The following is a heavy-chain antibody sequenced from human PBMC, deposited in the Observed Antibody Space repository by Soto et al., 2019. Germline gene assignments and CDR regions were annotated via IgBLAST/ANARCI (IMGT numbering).Heavy chain of an antibody. CDR2: ISAYNGNT. J-gene: IGHJ6*02. CDR1: GYTFTSYG. Sequence: QVQLVQSGAEVKKPGASVKVSCKASGYTFTSYGISWVRQAPGQGLEWMGWISAYNGNTNYAQKLQGRVTMTTDTSTSTAYMELRSLRSDDTAVYYCARDRLRFLEWLSARGYGMDVWGQGTTVTVSS. D-gene: IGHD3-3*01. CDR3: ARDRLRFLEWLSARGYGMDV. V-gene: IGHV1-18*01.